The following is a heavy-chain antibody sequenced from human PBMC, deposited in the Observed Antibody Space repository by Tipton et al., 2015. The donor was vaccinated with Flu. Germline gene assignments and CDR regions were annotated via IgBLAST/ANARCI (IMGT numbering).Heavy chain of an antibody. V-gene: IGHV4-61*05. CDR3: ARGDYVWGSYRAFDY. Sequence: TLSLTCTVSGGSISSSSYYWSWIRQPPGKGLEWIGYIYYSGSTNYNPSLKSRVTISVDTSKNQFSLKLSSVTAADTAVYYCARGDYVWGSYRAFDYWGQGTLVTVSS. CDR2: IYYSGST. CDR1: GGSISSSSYY. D-gene: IGHD3-16*02. J-gene: IGHJ4*02.